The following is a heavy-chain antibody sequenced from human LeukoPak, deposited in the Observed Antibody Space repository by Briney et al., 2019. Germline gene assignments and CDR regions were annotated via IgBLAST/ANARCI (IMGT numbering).Heavy chain of an antibody. CDR1: GGSISSSSYY. Sequence: PSENLSLTCTVSGGSISSSSYYWGWIRQPPGKGLEWIGSIYYSGSTYYNPSLKSRVTISVDTSKNQFSLKLSSVTAADTAVYYCARNNYDYVWGSYRYIWFDPWGQGTLVTVSS. D-gene: IGHD3-16*02. CDR2: IYYSGST. J-gene: IGHJ5*02. CDR3: ARNNYDYVWGSYRYIWFDP. V-gene: IGHV4-39*01.